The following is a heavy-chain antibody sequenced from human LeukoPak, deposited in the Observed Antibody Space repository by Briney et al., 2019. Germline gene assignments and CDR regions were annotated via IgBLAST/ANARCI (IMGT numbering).Heavy chain of an antibody. CDR1: GITFSTSG. D-gene: IGHD3-22*01. J-gene: IGHJ1*01. CDR2: ISSGSRYI. Sequence: GGSLRLSCAASGITFSTSGMSWVRQAPGKGLEWVSSISSGSRYIYYADSVKGRSTISRDDAKNSLYLQMNSLRAEDMAIYYCATVIGYYDSSDYYREYFQHWGQGTLVTVSS. CDR3: ATVIGYYDSSDYYREYFQH. V-gene: IGHV3-21*01.